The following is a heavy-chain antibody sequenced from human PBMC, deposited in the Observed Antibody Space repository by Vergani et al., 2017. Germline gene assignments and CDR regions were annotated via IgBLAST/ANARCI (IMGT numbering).Heavy chain of an antibody. Sequence: EVQLVESGGGLVQPGRSLRLSCAASGFTFDDYAMHWVRQAPGQGLEWVSGISWNSGSIGYADSVKGRFTISRDNAKNSLYLQMNSLRAEDTALYYCAKLPVAYCSGGSCYSCWYFDLWGRGTLVTVSS. D-gene: IGHD2-15*01. CDR1: GFTFDDYA. V-gene: IGHV3-9*01. J-gene: IGHJ2*01. CDR3: AKLPVAYCSGGSCYSCWYFDL. CDR2: ISWNSGSI.